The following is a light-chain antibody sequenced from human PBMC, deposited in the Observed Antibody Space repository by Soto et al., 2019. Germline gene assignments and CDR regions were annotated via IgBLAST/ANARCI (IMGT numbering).Light chain of an antibody. J-gene: IGKJ1*01. CDR1: QSISDS. V-gene: IGKV1-5*03. CDR3: QQYNGYWT. CDR2: EAS. Sequence: DIQMTQSPSTLSASVGDRVTITCRASQSISDSMAWYQQKPGKAPKLLIYEASSLKSGVPSRFSGSRSGTEYTLNISCLQADDFATYYCQQYNGYWTFVEGTKVEIK.